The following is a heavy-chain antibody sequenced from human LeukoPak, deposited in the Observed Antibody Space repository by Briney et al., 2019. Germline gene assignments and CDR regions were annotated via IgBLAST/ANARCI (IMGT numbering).Heavy chain of an antibody. CDR2: INPNSGGT. CDR1: GYTFTGYY. J-gene: IGHJ4*02. Sequence: GASVKVSCKASGYTFTGYYMHWVRQAPGQGLEWMGWINPNSGGTNYAQKFQGRVTMTRDTSISTAYMGLSRLRSDDTAVYYCARAYPNWNYGEDLYYFDYWGQGTLVTVSS. D-gene: IGHD1-7*01. CDR3: ARAYPNWNYGEDLYYFDY. V-gene: IGHV1-2*02.